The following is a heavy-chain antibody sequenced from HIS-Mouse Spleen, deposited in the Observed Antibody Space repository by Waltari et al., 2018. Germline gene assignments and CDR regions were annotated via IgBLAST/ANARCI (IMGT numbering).Heavy chain of an antibody. CDR2: IYPGDSDN. J-gene: IGHJ3*02. Sequence: EVQLVQSGAEVNQPGEPLKIACKGSVYSFPRYWIGWVRQMPGNGLAWMGIIYPGDSDNRYSPSFQGQVTISADKSISTASLQWSSLKASDSAMYYCARGSGDAFDIWGQGTMVTVSS. CDR1: VYSFPRYW. CDR3: ARGSGDAFDI. V-gene: IGHV5-51*03.